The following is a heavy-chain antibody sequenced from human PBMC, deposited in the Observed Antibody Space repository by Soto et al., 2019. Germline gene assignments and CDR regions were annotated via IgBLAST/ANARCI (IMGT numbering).Heavy chain of an antibody. CDR3: ARSFLAPSTSWTYVWFDH. CDR1: GYTFTSYA. Sequence: ASVKVSCKASGYTFTSYAMHWVRQAPGQGLEWMGWINAGNGNTKYSQKFQGRVTITRDTSASTAYMELSSLRAEDTAVYYCARSFLAPSTSWTYVWFDHWGQGTLVTVSS. V-gene: IGHV1-3*01. CDR2: INAGNGNT. D-gene: IGHD6-13*01. J-gene: IGHJ5*02.